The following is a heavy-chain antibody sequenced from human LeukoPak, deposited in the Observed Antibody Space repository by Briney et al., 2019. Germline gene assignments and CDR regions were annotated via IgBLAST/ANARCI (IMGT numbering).Heavy chain of an antibody. J-gene: IGHJ4*02. CDR2: ISGSGGST. D-gene: IGHD6-6*01. CDR1: GFTFSSYA. CDR3: AKVGEYSSSLFFDY. V-gene: IGHV3-23*01. Sequence: GGSLRLSCAASGFTFSSYAMSWVRQAPGKGLEWVSAISGSGGSTYYADSVKGRFTISRDNSKNTLYLKMNSLRAEDTAVYYCAKVGEYSSSLFFDYWGQGTLVTVSS.